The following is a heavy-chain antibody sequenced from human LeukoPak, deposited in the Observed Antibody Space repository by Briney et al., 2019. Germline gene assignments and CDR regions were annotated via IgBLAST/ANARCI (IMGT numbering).Heavy chain of an antibody. V-gene: IGHV1-2*02. J-gene: IGHJ4*02. Sequence: AASVKVSCKASGYTFTGYYMHGVRQAPGQGLEWMGGINPNSGGTNYAQKFQGRVTMTRDTSISTAYMELSRLRSDDTAVYYCARDYCSSTSCYGKLDYWGQGTLVTVSS. CDR2: INPNSGGT. D-gene: IGHD2-2*01. CDR3: ARDYCSSTSCYGKLDY. CDR1: GYTFTGYY.